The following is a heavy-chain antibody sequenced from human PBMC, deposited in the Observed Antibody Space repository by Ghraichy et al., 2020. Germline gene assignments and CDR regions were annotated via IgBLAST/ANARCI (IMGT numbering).Heavy chain of an antibody. D-gene: IGHD6-19*01. CDR2: ISAYNGNT. CDR3: ARDGAEQRLTQYLDY. Sequence: ASVKVSCKTSGYMFDRYGISWVRQAPGQGLEWIAWISAYNGNTHSVQKVQDRVIMTTDTATSTAYMELRNLRSDDTATYYCARDGAEQRLTQYLDYWGKGTLVTVSS. J-gene: IGHJ4*02. V-gene: IGHV1-18*01. CDR1: GYMFDRYG.